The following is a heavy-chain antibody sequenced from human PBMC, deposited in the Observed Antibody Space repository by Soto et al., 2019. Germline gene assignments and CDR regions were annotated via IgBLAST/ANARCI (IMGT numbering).Heavy chain of an antibody. CDR2: IHATGDT. V-gene: IGHV4-4*07. J-gene: IGHJ5*02. D-gene: IGHD1-26*01. CDR1: GASLSRYY. CDR3: VRDGTKNLRDRFEP. Sequence: PSETLSLTCNVSGASLSRYYWSWIRQPPGKGLEWIGRIHATGDTDYNPSLKSRISMSVDMSKKQFSLTLRSVTAADTAIYYCVRDGTKNLRDRFEPWGRGILVTVSS.